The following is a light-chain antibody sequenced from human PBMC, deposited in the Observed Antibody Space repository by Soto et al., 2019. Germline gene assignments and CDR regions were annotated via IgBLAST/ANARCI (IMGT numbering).Light chain of an antibody. CDR1: QSVSSSY. J-gene: IGKJ5*01. V-gene: IGKV3D-20*02. Sequence: EIVLTQSPGTLSLSPGERATLSCRASQSVSSSYLAWYQQKPGQPPRLLIYDASTRATGIPARFSGSGSGTDFTLTISSLEPEDFAVYYCQQRSNWPITFGQGTRLEI. CDR2: DAS. CDR3: QQRSNWPIT.